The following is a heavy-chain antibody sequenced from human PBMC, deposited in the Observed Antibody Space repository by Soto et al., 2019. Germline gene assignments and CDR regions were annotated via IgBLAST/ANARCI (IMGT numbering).Heavy chain of an antibody. CDR2: ITNDGRSD. Sequence: PGGSLRLSCAASGFTFSSYCIHWVRQAPGKGLEWVAVITNDGRSDYYGDSVKGRFAISRDNSKNTLYLQMNSLRAEDTAVYYCVRDDDKADKALDYWGQGTLLTVSS. D-gene: IGHD5-18*01. J-gene: IGHJ4*02. CDR1: GFTFSSYC. CDR3: VRDDDKADKALDY. V-gene: IGHV3-33*01.